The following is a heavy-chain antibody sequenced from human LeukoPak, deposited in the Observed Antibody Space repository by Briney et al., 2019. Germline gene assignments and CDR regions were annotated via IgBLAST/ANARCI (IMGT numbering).Heavy chain of an antibody. V-gene: IGHV4-59*01. CDR2: IYYSGST. CDR3: VARHFSGAKYYFDY. CDR1: GDSISTYY. J-gene: IGHJ4*02. D-gene: IGHD2-15*01. Sequence: PSETLSLTCAVSGDSISTYYWTWIRQPPGKGLEWIGDIYYSGSTNYNPSLKSRVTMSVDTSKDQFSLNLRSVTAADTALYYCVARHFSGAKYYFDYWGQGTLVTVSS.